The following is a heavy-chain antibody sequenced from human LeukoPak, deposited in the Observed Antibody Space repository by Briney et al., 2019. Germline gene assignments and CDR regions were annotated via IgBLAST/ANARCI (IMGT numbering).Heavy chain of an antibody. D-gene: IGHD2-2*02. CDR2: TSSNGGST. CDR1: GLTFITYA. CDR3: VKGYCNRINCYIDY. V-gene: IGHV3-64D*09. Sequence: PGGSLRLSCSAPGLTFITYAMHWDRQAPGKGLEYVSATSSNGGSTYHADSVKGRLTISRDNSKNTVYLQMSSLRAEDTAVYYCVKGYCNRINCYIDYWGQGTLVTVSS. J-gene: IGHJ4*02.